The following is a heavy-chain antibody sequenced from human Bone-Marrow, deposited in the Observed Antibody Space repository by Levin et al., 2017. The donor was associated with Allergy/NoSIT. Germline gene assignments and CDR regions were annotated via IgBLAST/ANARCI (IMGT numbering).Heavy chain of an antibody. Sequence: PSETLSLTCAVSGGSIISDYYSWTWIRQPPGKGLEWLGFISHSGATYFNPSLRSRVSISVDRSNNQFSLKLTSVTAADTAVYYCARGVGESCYDYYYFGMDVWGQGTTVTVSS. CDR1: GGSIISDYYS. V-gene: IGHV4-30-2*01. CDR2: ISHSGAT. CDR3: ARGVGESCYDYYYFGMDV. J-gene: IGHJ6*02. D-gene: IGHD5-12*01.